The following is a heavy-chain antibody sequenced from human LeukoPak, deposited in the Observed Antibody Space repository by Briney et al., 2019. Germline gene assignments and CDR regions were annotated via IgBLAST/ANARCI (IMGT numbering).Heavy chain of an antibody. V-gene: IGHV3-23*01. CDR2: ISGSAGST. J-gene: IGHJ4*02. CDR3: ANHGRTLAAAGLY. Sequence: QSGGSLRPSCAASGFTFSSYAMTWVRQAPGKGLEWVSAISGSAGSTYYADSVKGRFTISRDNSKNTLYLQMSSLRADDTAVYYCANHGRTLAAAGLYWGQGTLVTVSS. CDR1: GFTFSSYA. D-gene: IGHD6-13*01.